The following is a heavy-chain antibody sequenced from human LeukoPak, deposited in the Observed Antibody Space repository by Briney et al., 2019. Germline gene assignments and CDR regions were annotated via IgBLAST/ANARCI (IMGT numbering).Heavy chain of an antibody. D-gene: IGHD2-8*01. Sequence: SETLSLTCTVSGGSISGYYWSRFWQPPGRGLEWIGYIHYSGSTRYSPSLKSRLTISIDTSKNQFSLKLSSVTAADTAVYYCGRHGVGDPIKYVDYWGQGTLVTVSS. CDR3: GRHGVGDPIKYVDY. V-gene: IGHV4-59*08. CDR1: GGSISGYY. J-gene: IGHJ4*02. CDR2: IHYSGST.